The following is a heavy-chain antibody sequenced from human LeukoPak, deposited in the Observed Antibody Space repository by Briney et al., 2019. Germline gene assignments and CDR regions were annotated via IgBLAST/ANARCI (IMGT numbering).Heavy chain of an antibody. Sequence: ASVKVSCKTSGYTFTGYYMHWVRQAPGQGLEWMGWINPNSGGTNYAQKFQGRVTMTRDTSITTAYMELTSLRSDDTAVYYCARDLFYSVSGTYYNVGRVFNYWGQGTLVTVSS. D-gene: IGHD3-10*01. CDR2: INPNSGGT. CDR1: GYTFTGYY. J-gene: IGHJ4*02. CDR3: ARDLFYSVSGTYYNVGRVFNY. V-gene: IGHV1-2*02.